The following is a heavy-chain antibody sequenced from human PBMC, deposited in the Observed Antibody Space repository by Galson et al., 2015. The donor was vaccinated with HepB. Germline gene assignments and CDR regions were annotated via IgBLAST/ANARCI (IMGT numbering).Heavy chain of an antibody. D-gene: IGHD3-16*01. V-gene: IGHV3-23*05. CDR3: VKGGSWFGGNRFDP. CDR1: GFIFRHHA. J-gene: IGHJ5*02. CDR2: INGRGPTR. Sequence: SLRLSCAGSGFIFRHHAIAWIRQAPGQGLEWVSGINGRGPTRTYSHAVKGRVSISRDTSKDTVFLQMDNLRAEDTAPYYCVKGGSWFGGNRFDPWGQGALVTVS.